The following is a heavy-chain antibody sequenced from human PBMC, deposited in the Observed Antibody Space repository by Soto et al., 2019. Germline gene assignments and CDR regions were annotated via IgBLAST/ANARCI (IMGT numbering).Heavy chain of an antibody. CDR1: GFPFTTYG. CDR3: VGGQYDFDY. J-gene: IGHJ4*02. Sequence: QVQLVESGGGVVQPGRSLRLSCAASGFPFTTYGMHWVREGPGKGLEWVAVISYDGSNKYYADSVKGRFTISRDNSKNTLYVQMNSLSPEETALYYCVGGQYDFDYRGQGTLVTGSP. D-gene: IGHD3-10*01. V-gene: IGHV3-30*03. CDR2: ISYDGSNK.